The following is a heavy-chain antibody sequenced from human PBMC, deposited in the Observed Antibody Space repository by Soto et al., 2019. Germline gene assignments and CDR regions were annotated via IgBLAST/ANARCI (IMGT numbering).Heavy chain of an antibody. CDR3: AHSRAWELEPYNWFDP. CDR1: GFSLSTSGVG. J-gene: IGHJ5*02. Sequence: VSGPTLVNPTQTLTLTCTFSGFSLSTSGVGVGWIRQPPGKALEWLALIYWDDDKRYSPSLKSRLTITKDTSKNQVVLTMTNMDPVDTATYYCAHSRAWELEPYNWFDPWGQGTLVTVSS. CDR2: IYWDDDK. V-gene: IGHV2-5*02. D-gene: IGHD1-1*01.